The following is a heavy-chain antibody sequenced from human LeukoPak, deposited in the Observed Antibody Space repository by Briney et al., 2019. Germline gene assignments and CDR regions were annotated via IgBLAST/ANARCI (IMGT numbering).Heavy chain of an antibody. D-gene: IGHD5-18*01. J-gene: IGHJ4*02. CDR2: IYYSGST. V-gene: IGHV4-59*01. CDR1: GGSISSYY. Sequence: PSEPLSLTCTVSGGSISSYYWSWLRQPRGKGLGWIGYIYYSGSTNYNPSLKSRVTISVDTSKNQFSLKLSSVTAADTAVYYCARGPYSYGFTDYWGQGTLVTVSS. CDR3: ARGPYSYGFTDY.